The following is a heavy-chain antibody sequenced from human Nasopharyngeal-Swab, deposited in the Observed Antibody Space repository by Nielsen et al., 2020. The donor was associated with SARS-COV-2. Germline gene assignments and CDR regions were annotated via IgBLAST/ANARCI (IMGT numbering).Heavy chain of an antibody. J-gene: IGHJ4*02. V-gene: IGHV4-4*02. CDR3: ARARRNFVVVSAFDY. D-gene: IGHD2-21*02. Sequence: WIRQPPGKGLEWIGEIYHSGSTNYNPSLKSRVTISVDKSKNQFSLKLSSVTAADTAVYYCARARRNFVVVSAFDYWGQGTLVTVSS. CDR2: IYHSGST.